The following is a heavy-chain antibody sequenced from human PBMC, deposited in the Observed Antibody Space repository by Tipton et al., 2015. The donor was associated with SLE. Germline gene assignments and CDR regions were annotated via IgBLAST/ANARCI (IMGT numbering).Heavy chain of an antibody. V-gene: IGHV4-38-2*02. J-gene: IGHJ5*02. CDR3: TRGNVISWFGP. D-gene: IGHD4-11*01. Sequence: TLSLTCTVSGDSISSSYWSWIRQPPGKGLEWIGNFYHSGITYYNPSLKTRVTISIDTSKNQFSLRLTSVTAADTALYYCTRGNVISWFGPWGRGTLVTVSS. CDR2: FYHSGIT. CDR1: GDSISSSY.